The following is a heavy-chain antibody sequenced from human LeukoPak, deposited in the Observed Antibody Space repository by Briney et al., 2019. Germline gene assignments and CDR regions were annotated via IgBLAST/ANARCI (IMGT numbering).Heavy chain of an antibody. CDR2: IYYSGST. V-gene: IGHV4-30-4*01. CDR3: ARHGNSGWYLGYFDY. Sequence: PSETLSLTCTVSGGSISSGDYYWSWIRQPPGKGLEWIGYIYYSGSTYYNPSLKSRVTISVDTSKNQFSLKLSSVTAADTAVYYCARHGNSGWYLGYFDYWGQGTLVTVSS. J-gene: IGHJ4*02. D-gene: IGHD6-19*01. CDR1: GGSISSGDYY.